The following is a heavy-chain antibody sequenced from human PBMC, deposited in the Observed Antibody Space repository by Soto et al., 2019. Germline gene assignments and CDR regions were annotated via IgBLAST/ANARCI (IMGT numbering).Heavy chain of an antibody. J-gene: IGHJ5*02. CDR2: IYTSGST. CDR1: GGSISSYY. CDR3: ARDRAAYGSGTLGNWFDP. V-gene: IGHV4-4*07. Sequence: SETLSLTCTVSGGSISSYYWSWIRQPAGKGLEWIGRIYTSGSTNYNPTLQSRVTMSVDTSKNQFSLKLSSVTAADTAVYYCARDRAAYGSGTLGNWFDPWGQGTLVTVSS. D-gene: IGHD3-10*01.